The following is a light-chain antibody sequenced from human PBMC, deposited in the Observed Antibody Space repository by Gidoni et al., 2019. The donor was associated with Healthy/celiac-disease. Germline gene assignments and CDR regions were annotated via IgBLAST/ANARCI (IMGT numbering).Light chain of an antibody. Sequence: QSALTPPASVSGSPGQSITIPCTGTSSDVGGYNYVSWYQQHPGKAPKLMIYDVSNRPSGGSNRFSGSKSGNTASLTISGLQAEDEADYYCSSYTSSSTVVFGGGTKLTVL. J-gene: IGLJ2*01. CDR2: DVS. V-gene: IGLV2-14*01. CDR3: SSYTSSSTVV. CDR1: SSDVGGYNY.